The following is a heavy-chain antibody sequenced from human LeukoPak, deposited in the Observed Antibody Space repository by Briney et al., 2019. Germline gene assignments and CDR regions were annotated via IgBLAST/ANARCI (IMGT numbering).Heavy chain of an antibody. CDR3: TTEERVSSGYCSGGSCYIDY. CDR2: IKGKTDGGTT. J-gene: IGHJ4*02. D-gene: IGHD2-15*01. Sequence: GGSLRLSCAASGFTFSNAWMNWVRQAPGKGLEWVGRIKGKTDGGTTDYAAPVKGRFTISRDDSKNTLYLQMNSLKTEDTAVYYCTTEERVSSGYCSGGSCYIDYWGQGTLVTVSS. V-gene: IGHV3-15*01. CDR1: GFTFSNAW.